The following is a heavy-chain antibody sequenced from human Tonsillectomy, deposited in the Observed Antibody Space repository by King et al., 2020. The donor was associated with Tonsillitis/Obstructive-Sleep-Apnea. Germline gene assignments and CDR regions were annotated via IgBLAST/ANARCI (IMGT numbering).Heavy chain of an antibody. Sequence: VQLVESGGGLIQPGGSLRLSCAASGFTVSSNYMSWVRQAPGKGLEWVSVIYSGGSTYYAYSVKGRFTISRDNSKNTLYLQMNSLRAEDTAVYYCARADSDYYGSGSYYPLDYWGQGTLVTVSS. V-gene: IGHV3-53*01. CDR2: IYSGGST. CDR1: GFTVSSNY. D-gene: IGHD3-10*01. J-gene: IGHJ4*02. CDR3: ARADSDYYGSGSYYPLDY.